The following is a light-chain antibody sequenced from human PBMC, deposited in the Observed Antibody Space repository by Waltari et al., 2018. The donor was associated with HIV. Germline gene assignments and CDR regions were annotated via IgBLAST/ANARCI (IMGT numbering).Light chain of an antibody. V-gene: IGLV1-40*01. Sequence: QSALTQPPSVSGAPGQRVTISCTAGSSTIGASHAVHRYQQLPGTAPKLLIYANINRPSGVPDRFSGSKSGTSASLAITGLQAEDEADYYCQSFDNSLGGSVIFGGGTKLTVL. J-gene: IGLJ2*01. CDR2: ANI. CDR1: SSTIGASHA. CDR3: QSFDNSLGGSVI.